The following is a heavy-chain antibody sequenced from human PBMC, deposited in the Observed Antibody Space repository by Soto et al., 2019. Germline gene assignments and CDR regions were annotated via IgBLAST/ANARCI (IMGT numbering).Heavy chain of an antibody. Sequence: GGSLRLSCAASGFTFSSYSMNWVRQAPGKGLEWVSSISSSSSYIYYADSVKGRFTISRDNAKNSLYLQMNSLRAEDTAVYYCAREGYYDSSGPSAFDIWGQGTMVTVSS. CDR1: GFTFSSYS. D-gene: IGHD3-22*01. CDR2: ISSSSSYI. CDR3: AREGYYDSSGPSAFDI. J-gene: IGHJ3*02. V-gene: IGHV3-21*01.